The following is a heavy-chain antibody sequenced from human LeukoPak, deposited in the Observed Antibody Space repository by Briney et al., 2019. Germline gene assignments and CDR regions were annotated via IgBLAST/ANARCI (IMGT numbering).Heavy chain of an antibody. CDR1: GFTFSSYA. Sequence: GGSLRLSCAASGFTFSSYAMHWVRQAPGKGLEWVAVISYDGSNKYYADSVKGRFTISRDNSKNTLYLQMNSLRAEDTAVYYCAKDLLGYCSGGSCYSVNFFDYWGQGTLVTVSS. D-gene: IGHD2-15*01. CDR3: AKDLLGYCSGGSCYSVNFFDY. CDR2: ISYDGSNK. J-gene: IGHJ4*02. V-gene: IGHV3-30-3*01.